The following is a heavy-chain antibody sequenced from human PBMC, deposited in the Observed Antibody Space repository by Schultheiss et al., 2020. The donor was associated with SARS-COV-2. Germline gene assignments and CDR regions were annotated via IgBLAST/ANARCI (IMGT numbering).Heavy chain of an antibody. Sequence: SETLSLTCTVSGGSISSGGYYWGWIRQLPVKGLEWIGEINHSGSTNYDPSLKSRLTISLDTSKNQFSLKLTSVTAADTAVYYCARDRTVLGYDSSGYDRYYFFGMDVWGPGTTVTVSS. D-gene: IGHD3-22*01. J-gene: IGHJ6*02. CDR3: ARDRTVLGYDSSGYDRYYFFGMDV. V-gene: IGHV4-39*07. CDR1: GGSISSGGYY. CDR2: INHSGST.